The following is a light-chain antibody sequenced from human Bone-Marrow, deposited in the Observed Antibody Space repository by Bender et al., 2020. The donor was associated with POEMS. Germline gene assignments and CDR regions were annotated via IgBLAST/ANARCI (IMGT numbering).Light chain of an antibody. Sequence: SYVLTQPPSVSVAPGQTASITCGGHNIGIKTVHWYQQKPGQAPVLVVFDDSDRPSGIPERFSGSNSGNTATLTLSRVEVGDEADYYCQVWDSSSDHLAFGGGTKLTVL. CDR3: QVWDSSSDHLA. CDR2: DDS. V-gene: IGLV3-21*02. J-gene: IGLJ2*01. CDR1: NIGIKT.